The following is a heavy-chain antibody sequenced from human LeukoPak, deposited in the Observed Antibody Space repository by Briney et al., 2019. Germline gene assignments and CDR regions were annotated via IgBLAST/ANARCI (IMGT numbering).Heavy chain of an antibody. CDR1: GYSFTSYW. J-gene: IGHJ6*02. CDR3: ARVVVAAKRYYYYYGMDV. V-gene: IGHV5-51*01. D-gene: IGHD2-15*01. CDR2: IYPGDSDT. Sequence: GESLQISCKGSGYSFTSYWIGWVRQMPGKGLEWMGIIYPGDSDTRYSPSFQGQVTISADKSISTAYLQWSSLKASDTAMYYCARVVVAAKRYYYYYGMDVWGQGTTVTVSS.